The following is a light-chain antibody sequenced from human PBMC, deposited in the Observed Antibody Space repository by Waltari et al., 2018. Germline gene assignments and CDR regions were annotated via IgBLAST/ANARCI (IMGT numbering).Light chain of an antibody. CDR2: WAS. V-gene: IGKV4-1*01. Sequence: DIVMTQSPDSLAVSLGERATINCKSSQTVFSNSHNRNFLAWYQQKAGQPPKLLLYWASGRDSGVPARFSGSGSVTNFTLTIDNVQAADVAVYYCHQFYNLPQTFGQGTRLEIK. CDR3: HQFYNLPQT. CDR1: QTVFSNSHNRNF. J-gene: IGKJ2*01.